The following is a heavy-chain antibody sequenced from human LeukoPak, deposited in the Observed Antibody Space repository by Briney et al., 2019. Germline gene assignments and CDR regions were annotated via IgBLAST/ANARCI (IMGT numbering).Heavy chain of an antibody. CDR1: GFTVSSNY. CDR3: ARMIQLSFFDY. D-gene: IGHD5-18*01. V-gene: IGHV3-66*01. CDR2: IYSGGST. Sequence: GGSLRLSCAASGFTVSSNYMSWVHQAPGKGLEWVSVIYSGGSTYYADSVKGRFTISRDNSKNTLYLQMNSLRAEDTAVYYCARMIQLSFFDYWGQGTLVTVSS. J-gene: IGHJ4*02.